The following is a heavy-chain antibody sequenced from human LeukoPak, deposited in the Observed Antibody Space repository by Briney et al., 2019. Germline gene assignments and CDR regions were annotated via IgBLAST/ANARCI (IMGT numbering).Heavy chain of an antibody. Sequence: GGSLRLSCAASGFTFSSYGMHWVRQAPGKGLEWVAVISYDGSNKYYADSVKGRFTISGDNSKNTLFLQMNSLRAEDTAVYYCAKDPHPGGNSGRYMPDWGQGTLVTVSS. CDR1: GFTFSSYG. CDR2: ISYDGSNK. J-gene: IGHJ4*02. D-gene: IGHD6-19*01. V-gene: IGHV3-30*18. CDR3: AKDPHPGGNSGRYMPD.